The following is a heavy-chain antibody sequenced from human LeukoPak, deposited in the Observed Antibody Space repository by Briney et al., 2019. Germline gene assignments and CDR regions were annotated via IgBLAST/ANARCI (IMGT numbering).Heavy chain of an antibody. D-gene: IGHD3-10*01. J-gene: IGHJ6*02. CDR1: GGSISSYY. Sequence: SETLSLTCTVSGGSISSYYWSWIRQPPGKGLEWIGYIYYSGSTNYNPSLKSRVTISVDTSKNQFSLKLSSVTAADTAVYYCARNYYYSLGGEYYYGMDVWGQGTTVTVSS. CDR3: ARNYYYSLGGEYYYGMDV. V-gene: IGHV4-59*01. CDR2: IYYSGST.